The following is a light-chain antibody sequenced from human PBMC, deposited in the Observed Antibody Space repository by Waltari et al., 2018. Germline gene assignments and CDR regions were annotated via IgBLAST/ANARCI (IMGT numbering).Light chain of an antibody. CDR3: CSFAGYGIYV. CDR1: ADNVDILYL. Sequence: QSALTQPASVSGSLGQSLTISCRETADNVDILYLVSWYQRHPGRAPRLLIYDITQRPSGISDRFSGSKSGKTASLTISGLQAEDEADYYCCSFAGYGIYVFGSGTHVTVL. J-gene: IGLJ1*01. V-gene: IGLV2-23*02. CDR2: DIT.